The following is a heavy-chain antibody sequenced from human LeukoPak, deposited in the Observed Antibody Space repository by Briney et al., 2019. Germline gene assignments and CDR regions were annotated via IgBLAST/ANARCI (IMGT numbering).Heavy chain of an antibody. CDR1: GGSFSGYY. D-gene: IGHD6-13*01. CDR2: INHSGST. CDR3: ARGPYSSSWGYNWFDP. J-gene: IGHJ5*02. Sequence: SETLSLTCAVYGGSFSGYYWSWIRQPPGKGLEWIGEINHSGSTNYNPSLKSRVTISVDTSKNQFSLKLSSVTAADTAAYYCARGPYSSSWGYNWFDPWGQGTLVTVSS. V-gene: IGHV4-34*01.